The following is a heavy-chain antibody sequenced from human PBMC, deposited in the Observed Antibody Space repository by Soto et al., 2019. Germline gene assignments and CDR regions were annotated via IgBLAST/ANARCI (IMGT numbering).Heavy chain of an antibody. D-gene: IGHD3-22*01. J-gene: IGHJ4*02. CDR1: GGTFSTCA. V-gene: IGHV1-69*13. CDR2: IIPIFGTA. Sequence: SVKVSCKASGGTFSTCAISWVRQAPGQGLEWMGGIIPIFGTANYAQKFQGRITITADESTSTAYMELSSLRSDDTAVYYCARQFDSDTSGYYYAYWGQGTLVTAPQ. CDR3: ARQFDSDTSGYYYAY.